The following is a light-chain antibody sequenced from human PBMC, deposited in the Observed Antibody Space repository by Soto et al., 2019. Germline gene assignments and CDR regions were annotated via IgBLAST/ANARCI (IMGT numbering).Light chain of an antibody. CDR1: SSNIGAGYD. J-gene: IGLJ2*01. Sequence: QSVLTQPPSVSGAPGQRVTISCTGSSSNIGAGYDVHWYQQLPGTAPKLLIFININRPSGVPDRFSGSKSGNTASLTISALQAEDEADYYCTSYTSVTIVVFGGGTQLTVL. CDR3: TSYTSVTIVV. CDR2: INI. V-gene: IGLV1-40*01.